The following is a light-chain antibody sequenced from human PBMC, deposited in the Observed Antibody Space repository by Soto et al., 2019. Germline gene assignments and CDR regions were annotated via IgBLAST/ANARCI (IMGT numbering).Light chain of an antibody. CDR2: AAS. Sequence: DMEMTPSPSSLSAFVGDRVTITCRASQSISNYLNWYQHKPGKVPKLLIYAASSLQSGVPTRFSGSGSGTDFTLTINSLQPEDFATYYCQQSYGTPLTFGGGTKIEIK. J-gene: IGKJ4*01. CDR1: QSISNY. V-gene: IGKV1-39*01. CDR3: QQSYGTPLT.